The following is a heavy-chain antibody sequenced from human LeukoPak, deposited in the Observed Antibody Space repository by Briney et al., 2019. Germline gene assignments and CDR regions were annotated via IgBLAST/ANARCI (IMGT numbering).Heavy chain of an antibody. Sequence: PGGSLRLSCAASGFTFSSYATHWVRQAPGKGLEWVAVISYDGSNKYYADSVKGRFTISRDNSKNTLYLQMNSLRAEDTAVYCCARDRGFSGSYPFLDYWGQGTLVTVSS. CDR3: ARDRGFSGSYPFLDY. CDR1: GFTFSSYA. V-gene: IGHV3-30*04. D-gene: IGHD3-10*01. CDR2: ISYDGSNK. J-gene: IGHJ4*02.